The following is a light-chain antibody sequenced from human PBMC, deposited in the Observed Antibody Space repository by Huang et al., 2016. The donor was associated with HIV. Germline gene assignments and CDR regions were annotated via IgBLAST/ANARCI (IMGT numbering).Light chain of an antibody. J-gene: IGKJ1*01. CDR1: QDVRSS. Sequence: DIQWTQSPSSLSASVGGTVTITCRASQDVRSSVAWYQQKPGKAPKLLVYAASRLETGVPSRFSGSVSGTDYTLTIRGLQPADFATYYCQQYYNIMTWSFGQGTKVDIK. CDR3: QQYYNIMTWS. CDR2: AAS. V-gene: IGKV1-NL1*01.